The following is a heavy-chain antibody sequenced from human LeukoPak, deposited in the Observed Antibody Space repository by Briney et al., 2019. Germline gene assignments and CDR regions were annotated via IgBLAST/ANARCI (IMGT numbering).Heavy chain of an antibody. V-gene: IGHV3-53*01. D-gene: IGHD7-27*01. CDR2: IYSGGST. J-gene: IGHJ2*01. CDR3: ARDQRPGDYWYFDL. Sequence: AGGSLRLSCAASGFTVSSNYMSWVRQAPGKGLEWVSIIYSGGSTFYADSVKGRFTISRDNSKNTLYLQMNSLRAEDTAVYYCARDQRPGDYWYFDLWGRGTLVTVSS. CDR1: GFTVSSNY.